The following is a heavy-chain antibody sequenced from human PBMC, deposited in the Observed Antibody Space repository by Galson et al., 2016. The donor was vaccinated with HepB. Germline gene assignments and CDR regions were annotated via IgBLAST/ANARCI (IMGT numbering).Heavy chain of an antibody. Sequence: TLSLTCSVSGGSIRSGDYYWSWIRQPPGKGLEWIGHIFYSGSAYYNPSLQSRVTLSVDTSKNQFSLKLSSVTAADTAVYYCARDRLYYDILTGTSYWFDPWGQGTLVTVSS. CDR2: IFYSGSA. J-gene: IGHJ5*02. CDR3: ARDRLYYDILTGTSYWFDP. D-gene: IGHD3-9*01. V-gene: IGHV4-30-4*01. CDR1: GGSIRSGDYY.